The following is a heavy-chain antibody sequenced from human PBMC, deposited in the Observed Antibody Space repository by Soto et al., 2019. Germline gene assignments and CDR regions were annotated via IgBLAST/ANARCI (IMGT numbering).Heavy chain of an antibody. CDR3: ARGPPSYQPRLSSGYYFY. CDR2: INHSGST. V-gene: IGHV4-34*01. Sequence: SETLCLTCAVSGGSFSGYYWSWIRQPPGKGLEWIGEINHSGSTNYNPSLKSRVTISVDTSKNQFSLKLSSVTAADTAVYYCARGPPSYQPRLSSGYYFYWGQGTLVTVSS. CDR1: GGSFSGYY. D-gene: IGHD3-22*01. J-gene: IGHJ4*02.